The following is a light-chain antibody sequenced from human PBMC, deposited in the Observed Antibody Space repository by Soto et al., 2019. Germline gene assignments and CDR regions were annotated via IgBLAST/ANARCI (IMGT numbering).Light chain of an antibody. CDR2: AAS. CDR1: QDISNY. CDR3: LQHKTYPWT. Sequence: DIQMTQSPSAMSASVGDRVTITCRATQDISNYLTWFQQKPGKVPQRLIYAASTLQGGVPSRFSGSGSGTEFTLTISSLQPEDFATYYCLQHKTYPWTFGQGTKVEVK. J-gene: IGKJ1*01. V-gene: IGKV1-17*03.